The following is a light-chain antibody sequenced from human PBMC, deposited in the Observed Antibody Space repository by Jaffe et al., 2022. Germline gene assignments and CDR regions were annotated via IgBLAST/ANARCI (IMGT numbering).Light chain of an antibody. V-gene: IGLV3-21*02. Sequence: SYELTQPPSVSVAPGQTATITCGGNNIGTKSVHWYQQKAGQAPVLVVYDDSDRPSWIPERFSGSNSGNTATLTINRVEAGDEADYYCQVWDSSSEHYVFGAGTKVTVL. CDR1: NIGTKS. CDR3: QVWDSSSEHYV. J-gene: IGLJ1*01. CDR2: DDS.